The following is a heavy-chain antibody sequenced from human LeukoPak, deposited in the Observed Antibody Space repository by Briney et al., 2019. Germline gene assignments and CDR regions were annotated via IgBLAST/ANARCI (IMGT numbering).Heavy chain of an antibody. CDR1: GGSISSYY. D-gene: IGHD3-22*01. J-gene: IGHJ4*02. V-gene: IGHV4-38-2*02. CDR2: IYHSGST. Sequence: SETLSLTCTVSGGSISSYYWGWIRQPPGKGLEWIGSIYHSGSTYYNPSLKSRVTISVDTSKNQFSLKLSSVTAADTAVYYCARDRPNYYDSSGYRPQGYFDYWGQGTLVTVSS. CDR3: ARDRPNYYDSSGYRPQGYFDY.